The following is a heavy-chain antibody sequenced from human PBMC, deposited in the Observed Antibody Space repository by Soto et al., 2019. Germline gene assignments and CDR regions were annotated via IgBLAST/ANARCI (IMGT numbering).Heavy chain of an antibody. D-gene: IGHD2-2*01. V-gene: IGHV1-18*01. Sequence: ASVKVSCKASGYTFTSYGISWVRQAPGQGLEWMGWISAYNGNTNYAQKLQGRVTMTTDTSTSTAYMELRSLRSDDTAVYYCARSLFVVVPAARYYYYMDVWGKGTTVTVSS. CDR1: GYTFTSYG. CDR3: ARSLFVVVPAARYYYYMDV. J-gene: IGHJ6*03. CDR2: ISAYNGNT.